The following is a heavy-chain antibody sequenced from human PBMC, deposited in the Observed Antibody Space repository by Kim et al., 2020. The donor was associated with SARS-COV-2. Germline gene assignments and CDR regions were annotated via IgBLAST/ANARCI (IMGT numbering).Heavy chain of an antibody. V-gene: IGHV1-3*01. CDR3: ARDWVYGSGSYTAGY. Sequence: ASVKVSCKASGYTFTSYAMHWVRQAPGQRLEWMGWINAGNGNTKYSQKFQGRVTITRDTSASTAYMELSSLRSEDTAVYYCARDWVYGSGSYTAGYWGQGTLVTVSS. J-gene: IGHJ4*02. CDR2: INAGNGNT. CDR1: GYTFTSYA. D-gene: IGHD3-10*01.